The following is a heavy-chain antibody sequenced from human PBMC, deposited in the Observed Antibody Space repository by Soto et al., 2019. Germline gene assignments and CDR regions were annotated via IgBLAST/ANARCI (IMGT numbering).Heavy chain of an antibody. Sequence: PSETLSLTCTVSGGSISSSSYYWGWIRQPPGKGLEWIGSIYYSGSTYYNPSLKSRVTISVDTSKNQFSLKLSSVTAADTAVYYCARKEGGIFCSGGSCYPHDAFDIWGQGTMVTVSS. V-gene: IGHV4-39*01. D-gene: IGHD2-15*01. J-gene: IGHJ3*02. CDR3: ARKEGGIFCSGGSCYPHDAFDI. CDR1: GGSISSSSYY. CDR2: IYYSGST.